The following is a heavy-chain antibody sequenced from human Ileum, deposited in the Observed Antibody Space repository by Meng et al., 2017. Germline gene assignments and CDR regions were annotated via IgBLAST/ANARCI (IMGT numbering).Heavy chain of an antibody. V-gene: IGHV4-4*02. J-gene: IGHJ4*02. D-gene: IGHD2-15*01. CDR3: VRHGGKYFDS. CDR1: GGSSSVSFY. Sequence: QVQLQGSGPGLVEPSGTLSLACTVSGGSSSVSFYWSWVRQSPGKGLEWIGQIYLAGSPNYNPSLESRVTISVDKSKNQFSLRLTSVTAADTAIFYCVRHGGKYFDSWGQGTLVTVSS. CDR2: IYLAGSP.